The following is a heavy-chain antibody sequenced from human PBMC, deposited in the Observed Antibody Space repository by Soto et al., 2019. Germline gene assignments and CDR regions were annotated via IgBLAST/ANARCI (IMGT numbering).Heavy chain of an antibody. CDR1: GSSFSGYY. J-gene: IGHJ4*02. V-gene: IGHV4-39*01. CDR3: ARQRTSVVTQAYFDV. Sequence: SETLSLTCAIYGSSFSGYYWGWIRQPPGRGLEWIGSIYYSGSTYNNPSLRSRVSMSIDTSKDQFSLKLKSVTAADTALYFCARQRTSVVTQAYFDVWGPGSLVTVSS. CDR2: IYYSGST. D-gene: IGHD2-21*02.